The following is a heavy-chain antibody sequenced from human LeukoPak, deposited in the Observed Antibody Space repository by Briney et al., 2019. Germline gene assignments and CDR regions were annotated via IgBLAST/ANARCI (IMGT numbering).Heavy chain of an antibody. Sequence: GASVKVSCKASVYTFTTYVISWVRQAPGQGLEWMGWMNAYNGNTNYAQKLQGRVTMTTDTTTSAAYMELRSLRSDDTAVYYCARGFLNLLCCYMDVWGKGTTVTVSS. J-gene: IGHJ6*03. V-gene: IGHV1-18*01. D-gene: IGHD3-16*01. CDR2: MNAYNGNT. CDR3: ARGFLNLLCCYMDV. CDR1: VYTFTTYV.